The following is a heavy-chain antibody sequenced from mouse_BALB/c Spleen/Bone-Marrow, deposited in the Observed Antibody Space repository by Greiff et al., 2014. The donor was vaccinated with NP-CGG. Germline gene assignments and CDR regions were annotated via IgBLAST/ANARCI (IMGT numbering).Heavy chain of an antibody. Sequence: VQLQQSGAELAKPGASVKLSCTASGFNIKDTYMHWVKQRPEQGLEWIGRIDPANGNAKYDPKFQGKATITADTSSNTAYLQLSNLTSEDTAVYYCARYRLGTYFDFWGQGTTLTVPS. CDR1: GFNIKDTY. V-gene: IGHV14-3*02. J-gene: IGHJ2*01. CDR2: IDPANGNA. D-gene: IGHD2-14*01. CDR3: ARYRLGTYFDF.